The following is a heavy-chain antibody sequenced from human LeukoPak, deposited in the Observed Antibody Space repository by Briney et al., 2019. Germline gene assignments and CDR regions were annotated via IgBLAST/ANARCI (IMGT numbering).Heavy chain of an antibody. D-gene: IGHD1-7*01. J-gene: IGHJ4*02. V-gene: IGHV3-7*04. Sequence: AGGSLRLSCVASGFTFSTYWMSWVRQAPGKGLEWVANIQEDGNEKYYVDSVKGRFTISRDNAKNSLYLQMNSLRAEDTAVYYCARGDELSGDYWGQGTLVTVSS. CDR1: GFTFSTYW. CDR2: IQEDGNEK. CDR3: ARGDELSGDY.